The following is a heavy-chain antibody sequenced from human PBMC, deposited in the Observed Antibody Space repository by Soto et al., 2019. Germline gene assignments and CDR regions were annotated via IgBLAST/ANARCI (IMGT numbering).Heavy chain of an antibody. CDR2: INPNSGGT. CDR3: ARGGAITIFGVVSAYGMDV. Sequence: ASVKVSCKSSGYPFTGYYMHWVRQAPGQGLEWMGWINPNSGGTNYAQKFQGWVTMTRDTSISTAYMELSRLRSDDTAVYYCARGGAITIFGVVSAYGMDVWGQGTTVTVSS. J-gene: IGHJ6*02. CDR1: GYPFTGYY. V-gene: IGHV1-2*04. D-gene: IGHD3-3*01.